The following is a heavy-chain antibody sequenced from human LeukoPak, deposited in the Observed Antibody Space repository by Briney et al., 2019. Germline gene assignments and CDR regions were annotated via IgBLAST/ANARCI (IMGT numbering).Heavy chain of an antibody. J-gene: IGHJ6*03. V-gene: IGHV1-18*01. D-gene: IGHD6-13*01. Sequence: ASVKVSCKASGYTFTSYGISWVRQAPGQGLEWMGWISAYNGNTNYAQKLQGRVTMTTDTSTSTAYMELRSLRSDDTAVYYCARGGIAVAGTSYYYYYYMDVWGKGTTVTISS. CDR1: GYTFTSYG. CDR2: ISAYNGNT. CDR3: ARGGIAVAGTSYYYYYYMDV.